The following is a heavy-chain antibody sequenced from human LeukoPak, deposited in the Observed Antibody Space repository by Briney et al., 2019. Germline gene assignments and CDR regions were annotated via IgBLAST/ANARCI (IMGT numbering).Heavy chain of an antibody. V-gene: IGHV4-59*08. CDR1: GVSISSYY. D-gene: IGHD6-6*01. Sequence: TSETLSLTCTVSGVSISSYYWSWIRQPPGKGLEWIGYIYFSGATNYNPSLKSRVNISMDMSKKQFSLKLSSVTAADTAVYYCARGYSSSSGRPDYWGQGTLVTVSS. J-gene: IGHJ4*02. CDR2: IYFSGAT. CDR3: ARGYSSSSGRPDY.